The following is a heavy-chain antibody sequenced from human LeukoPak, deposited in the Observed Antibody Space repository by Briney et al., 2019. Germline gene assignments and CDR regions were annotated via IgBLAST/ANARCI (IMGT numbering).Heavy chain of an antibody. CDR1: GFTFSTYA. CDR2: ISYHGSNK. D-gene: IGHD6-19*01. Sequence: PGGSLRLSCAASGFTFSTYAIHWVRQGPGKGLEWVAVISYHGSNKYYADSVKGRFTISRDNSKNTLYLQMNSLRAEDTAVYYCAECTSSGWYDLFDYWGQGTLVTVSS. CDR3: AECTSSGWYDLFDY. J-gene: IGHJ4*02. V-gene: IGHV3-30-3*01.